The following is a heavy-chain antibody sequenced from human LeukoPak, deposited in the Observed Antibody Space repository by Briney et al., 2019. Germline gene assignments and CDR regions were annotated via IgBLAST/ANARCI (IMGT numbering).Heavy chain of an antibody. CDR3: AKTGGGHRSYHYYGIDV. J-gene: IGHJ6*02. Sequence: GRSLRLSCVASGLLFEDYGMHWVRQAPGKGLEWVSGMSWNSGSIDYADSVKGRFTISRDNTKNSIYLQMNSLRVEDTAWYYCAKTGGGHRSYHYYGIDVWGQGTTVT. CDR2: MSWNSGSI. CDR1: GLLFEDYG. D-gene: IGHD3-16*02. V-gene: IGHV3-9*01.